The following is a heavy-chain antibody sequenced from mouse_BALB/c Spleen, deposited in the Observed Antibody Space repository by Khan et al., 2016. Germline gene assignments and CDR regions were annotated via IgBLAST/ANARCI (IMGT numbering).Heavy chain of an antibody. J-gene: IGHJ4*01. CDR2: IWSDGST. CDR1: GFSLTSYG. D-gene: IGHD2-13*01. V-gene: IGHV2-6-1*01. CDR3: ARHGTVTYAMDY. Sequence: VQLKESGPGLVAPSQSLSITCTISGFSLTSYGVHWVRQPPGKGLEWLVVIWSDGSTTYNSALKSRLNISKDNSKSQVFLKMNSLQTDDTAMYYCARHGTVTYAMDYWGQGTSVTVSS.